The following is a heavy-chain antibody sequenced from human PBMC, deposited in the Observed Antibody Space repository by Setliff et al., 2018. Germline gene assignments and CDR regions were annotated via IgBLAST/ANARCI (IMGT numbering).Heavy chain of an antibody. Sequence: SETLSLTCSVSGGSISIYFWNWIRQPAGKGLEWIGRISTSGSTTYNPSLKSRVTMSVDTSKNHFSLKLSSVTAADTAVYYCAGDTGWYYFDYWGQGTLVTVSS. CDR3: AGDTGWYYFDY. D-gene: IGHD6-19*01. CDR1: GGSISIYF. CDR2: ISTSGST. J-gene: IGHJ4*02. V-gene: IGHV4-4*07.